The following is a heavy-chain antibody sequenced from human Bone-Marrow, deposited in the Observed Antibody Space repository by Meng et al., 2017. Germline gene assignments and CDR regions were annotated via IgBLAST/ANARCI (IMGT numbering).Heavy chain of an antibody. Sequence: GESLKISCAASGFTFSSYWMHWVRQAPGKGLVWVSRINSDGSSTSYADSVKDRFTISRENAKNPLYLQMNSLRAEDTAVYYCARAGNVGVDYWGQGTLVTVSS. CDR2: INSDGSST. V-gene: IGHV3-74*01. CDR3: ARAGNVGVDY. D-gene: IGHD3-16*01. J-gene: IGHJ4*02. CDR1: GFTFSSYW.